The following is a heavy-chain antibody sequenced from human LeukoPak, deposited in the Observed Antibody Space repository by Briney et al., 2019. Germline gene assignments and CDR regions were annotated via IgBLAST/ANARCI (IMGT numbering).Heavy chain of an antibody. Sequence: GGSLRLSCAASGFTFSNYWLTWVRQAPGKGLEWVANIKQDGSEKHYVDSVKGRFTISRDNAKRSLYLQMNSLRAEDTAVFYCARGVDYHYYYYMDSWGKGTTVTVSS. CDR2: IKQDGSEK. J-gene: IGHJ6*03. V-gene: IGHV3-7*01. CDR1: GFTFSNYW. CDR3: ARGVDYHYYYYMDS.